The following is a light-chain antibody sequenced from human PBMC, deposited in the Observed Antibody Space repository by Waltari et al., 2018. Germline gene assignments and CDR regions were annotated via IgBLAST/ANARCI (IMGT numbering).Light chain of an antibody. CDR3: TAWDDSLNTWV. CDR1: SSNIGTTN. V-gene: IGLV1-44*01. CDR2: TNN. J-gene: IGLJ3*02. Sequence: QSVLTQPSSASGTPGQEITISCSGGSSNIGTTNENWYQQLPGTAPKLLIFTNNQRPSGVPDRFSGSRSGTSASLAISGLQSEDDETAYYCTAWDDSLNTWVFGGGTKLTVL.